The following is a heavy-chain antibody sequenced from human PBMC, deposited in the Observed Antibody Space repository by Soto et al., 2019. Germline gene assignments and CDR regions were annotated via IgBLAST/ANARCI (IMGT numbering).Heavy chain of an antibody. V-gene: IGHV1-18*01. CDR2: ISAYNGNT. J-gene: IGHJ5*02. Sequence: QVQLVQSGAEVKKPGASVKVSCKASGYTFTSYGISWVRQAPGQGLEWMGWISAYNGNTNYAQKLQGRVTITTDTATRTAYMEQRVLRSDHTAGYYCARRGGILTGYAWFDPWGQGTLVTVSS. D-gene: IGHD3-9*01. CDR1: GYTFTSYG. CDR3: ARRGGILTGYAWFDP.